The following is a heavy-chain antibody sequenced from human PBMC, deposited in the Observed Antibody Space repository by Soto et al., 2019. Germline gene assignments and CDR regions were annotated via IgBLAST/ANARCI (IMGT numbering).Heavy chain of an antibody. CDR2: INHSGST. J-gene: IGHJ6*02. CDR3: ARSGYYTGDYYGMDV. D-gene: IGHD3-3*01. V-gene: IGHV4-34*01. Sequence: PSETLSLTCAVYGGSFRGYYCSWIRQPPGKGLEWIGEINHSGSTNYNPSLKSRVTISVDTSKNQFSLKLSSVTAADTAVYYCARSGYYTGDYYGMDVWGQGTTVTVSS. CDR1: GGSFRGYY.